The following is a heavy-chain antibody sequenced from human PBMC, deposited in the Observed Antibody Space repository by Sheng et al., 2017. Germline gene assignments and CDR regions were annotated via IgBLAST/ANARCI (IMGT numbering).Heavy chain of an antibody. CDR1: GYTFTGYY. V-gene: IGHV1-2*06. CDR3: ARACTYYDILTGYSYYMDV. D-gene: IGHD3-9*01. CDR2: INPNSGGT. J-gene: IGHJ6*03. Sequence: QVQLVQSGAEMKKPGASVKVSCKASGYTFTGYYMHWVRQAPGQGLEWMGRINPNSGGTNYAQKFQGRVTMTRDTSISTAYMELSRLRSDDTAVYYCARACTYYDILTGYSYYMDVWGKGTTVTVSS.